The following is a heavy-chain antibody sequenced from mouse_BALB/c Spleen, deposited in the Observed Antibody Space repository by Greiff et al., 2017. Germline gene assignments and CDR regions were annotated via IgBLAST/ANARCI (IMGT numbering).Heavy chain of an antibody. Sequence: VQLKQSGAELVKPGASVKLSCTASGFNIKDTYMHWVKQRPEQGLEWIGRIDPANGNTKYDPKFQGKATITADTSSNTAYLQLSSLTSEDTAVYYCAVIRRKRDYYAMDYCGQGTSVTVSS. D-gene: IGHD2-12*01. V-gene: IGHV14-3*02. CDR1: GFNIKDTY. J-gene: IGHJ4*01. CDR3: AVIRRKRDYYAMDY. CDR2: IDPANGNT.